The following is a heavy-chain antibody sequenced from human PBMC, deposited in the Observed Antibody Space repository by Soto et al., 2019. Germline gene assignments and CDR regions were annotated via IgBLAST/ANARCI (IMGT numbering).Heavy chain of an antibody. Sequence: QVQLVQSAAEMKMPGSSVKVSCRAAGGTLNNYAFSWVRQAPGQGLEWMGGITPILGSTKYAQKFQGRVTITADKSTNMVYMELSGLRSEDTALYYCARDHSLVAGFYYFDNWGQGTLVTVSS. CDR2: ITPILGST. CDR1: GGTLNNYA. D-gene: IGHD6-19*01. V-gene: IGHV1-69*06. J-gene: IGHJ4*02. CDR3: ARDHSLVAGFYYFDN.